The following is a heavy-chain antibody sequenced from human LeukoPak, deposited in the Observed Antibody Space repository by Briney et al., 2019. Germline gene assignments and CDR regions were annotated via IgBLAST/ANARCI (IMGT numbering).Heavy chain of an antibody. J-gene: IGHJ3*02. CDR1: GFTFSSYS. Sequence: GGSLRLSCAASGFTFSSYSMNWVRQAPGKGLEWVSSISSGGTYVYYADSVKGRFTISRDNAKNSLPLQMNSLRADDAAVYYCARASSKQLAGYLPDGFDIWGQGTMVTVSS. CDR3: ARASSKQLAGYLPDGFDI. CDR2: ISSGGTYV. D-gene: IGHD3-9*01. V-gene: IGHV3-21*01.